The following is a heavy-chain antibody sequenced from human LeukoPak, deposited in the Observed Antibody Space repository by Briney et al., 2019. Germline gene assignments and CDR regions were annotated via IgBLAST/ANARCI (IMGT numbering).Heavy chain of an antibody. CDR2: ISSSSYI. D-gene: IGHD3-16*01. Sequence: GGSLRLSCAASGFTFSSYEMNWVRQAPGKGLEWVSSISSSSYIYYADSVKGRFTISRDNAKNSLYLQMNSLRAEDTAVYYCARDDYVWGRLLDYWGQGTLVTVSS. CDR3: ARDDYVWGRLLDY. CDR1: GFTFSSYE. J-gene: IGHJ4*02. V-gene: IGHV3-21*01.